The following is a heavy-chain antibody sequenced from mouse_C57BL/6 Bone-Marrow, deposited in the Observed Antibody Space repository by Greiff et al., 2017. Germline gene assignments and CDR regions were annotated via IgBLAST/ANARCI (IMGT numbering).Heavy chain of an antibody. V-gene: IGHV5-16*01. CDR3: AREDYYGPWFAY. J-gene: IGHJ3*01. Sequence: DVKLVESEGGLVQPGSSMKLSCTASGFTFSDYYMAWVRQVPEKGLEWVANINYDGSSTYYLDSLKSRFIISRDNAKNILYLQMSSLKSEDTATYYCAREDYYGPWFAYWGQGTLVTVSA. CDR2: INYDGSST. CDR1: GFTFSDYY. D-gene: IGHD1-2*01.